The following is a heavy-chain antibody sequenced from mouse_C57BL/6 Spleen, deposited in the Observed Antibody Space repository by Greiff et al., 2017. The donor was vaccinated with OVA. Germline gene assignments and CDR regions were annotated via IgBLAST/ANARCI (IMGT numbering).Heavy chain of an antibody. CDR1: GYTFTSYW. CDR2: INPSNGGT. V-gene: IGHV1-53*01. CDR3: AREEPAQVTGDY. D-gene: IGHD3-2*02. Sequence: VQLQQSGTELVKPGASVKLSCKAPGYTFTSYWMHWVKQRPGQGLEWIGNINPSNGGTNYNEKFKSKATLTVDKSSSTAYMQLSSLTSEDSAVYYCAREEPAQVTGDYWGQGTTLTVSS. J-gene: IGHJ2*01.